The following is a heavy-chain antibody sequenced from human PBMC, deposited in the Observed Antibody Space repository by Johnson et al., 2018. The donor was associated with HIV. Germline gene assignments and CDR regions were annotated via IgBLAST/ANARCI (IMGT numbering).Heavy chain of an antibody. Sequence: VQLVESGGGLVQPGGSLRLSCSASGFIFSSSWLHWVRQTPGQGLVWVSSINSDESSTNYAESVQGRFTISRDNAKNTLYLQMNSLRAEDTAVYYCARAGKTVTFDIWGQGTMVTVSS. CDR3: ARAGKTVTFDI. V-gene: IGHV3-74*01. CDR2: INSDESST. CDR1: GFIFSSSW. J-gene: IGHJ3*02. D-gene: IGHD1-14*01.